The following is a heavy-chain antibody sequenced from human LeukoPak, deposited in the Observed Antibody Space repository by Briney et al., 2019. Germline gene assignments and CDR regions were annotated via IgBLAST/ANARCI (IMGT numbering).Heavy chain of an antibody. J-gene: IGHJ3*02. CDR2: INHSGST. V-gene: IGHV4-34*01. CDR1: GDFIRSYW. CDR3: AREASGI. Sequence: SETLSLTCDVSGDFIRSYWWGWVRQPPGKGLEWIGEINHSGSTNYNPSLKSRVTISVDTSKNQFSLKLSSVTAADTAVYYCAREASGIWGQGTMVTVSS.